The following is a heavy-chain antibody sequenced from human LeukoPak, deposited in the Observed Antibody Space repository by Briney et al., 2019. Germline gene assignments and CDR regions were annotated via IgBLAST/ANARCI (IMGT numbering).Heavy chain of an antibody. CDR2: ISGSGGST. V-gene: IGHV3-23*01. CDR1: GFTFSSYS. D-gene: IGHD3-22*01. CDR3: AKDGHYYDSSGYYYAQRYYYYMDV. J-gene: IGHJ6*03. Sequence: GGSLRLSCAASGFTFSSYSMNWVRQAPGKGLEWVSAISGSGGSTYYADSVKGRFTISRDNSKNTLYLQMNSLRAEDTAVYYCAKDGHYYDSSGYYYAQRYYYYMDVWGKGTTVTVSS.